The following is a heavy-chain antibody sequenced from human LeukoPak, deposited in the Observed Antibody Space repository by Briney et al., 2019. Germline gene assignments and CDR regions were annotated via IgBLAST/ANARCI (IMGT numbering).Heavy chain of an antibody. CDR1: GYTFTGYY. CDR2: INPNSGGT. J-gene: IGHJ5*02. CDR3: ARSTGYLGNWFDP. Sequence: ASVKVSCKASGYTFTGYYMHWVRQAPGKGLEWMGWINPNSGGTNYAQKFQGRVTMTRDTSISTAYMELSRLRSDDTAVYYCARSTGYLGNWFDPWGQGTLVTVSS. D-gene: IGHD3-9*01. V-gene: IGHV1-2*02.